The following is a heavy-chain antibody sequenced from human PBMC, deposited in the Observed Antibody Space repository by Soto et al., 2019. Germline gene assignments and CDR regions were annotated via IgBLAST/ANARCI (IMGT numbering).Heavy chain of an antibody. J-gene: IGHJ4*01. V-gene: IGHV3-7*01. CDR1: GFTSSSYW. Sequence: GGSLRLSCVASGFTSSSYWMSWVRQAPGKGLEWVANIKHYGSEKYYVDSVKGRFTISRDNAKNSLYLQMNSLRAEDTAVYYCARTTYSDYWGQGTLVTVSS. CDR2: IKHYGSEK. CDR3: ARTTYSDY.